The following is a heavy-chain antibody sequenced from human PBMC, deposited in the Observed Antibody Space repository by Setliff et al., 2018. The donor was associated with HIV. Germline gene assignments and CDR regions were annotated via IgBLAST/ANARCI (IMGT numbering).Heavy chain of an antibody. CDR3: ARVSITYWYSIPTFYYYYMDV. D-gene: IGHD2-15*01. CDR2: IYHTGSA. V-gene: IGHV4-39*01. CDR1: GGSINSTSYY. Sequence: SETLSLTCTVSGGSINSTSYYWGWIRQPPGNGLEWIGSIYHTGSAYYKPSLKSRVTISVDTSKNQFSLRLSSVAAADTAMYYCARVSITYWYSIPTFYYYYMDVWGKGTKVTVSS. J-gene: IGHJ6*03.